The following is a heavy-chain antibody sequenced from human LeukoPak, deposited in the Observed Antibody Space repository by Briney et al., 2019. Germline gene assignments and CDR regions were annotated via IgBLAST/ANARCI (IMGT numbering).Heavy chain of an antibody. CDR2: VSGSGGST. CDR1: GVTSSSYA. CDR3: AKGAGVHHLDGMDV. D-gene: IGHD1-14*01. J-gene: IGHJ6*02. Sequence: GGSLKLSCAASGVTSSSYAMHWGCQAPGKGLEWVSGVSGSGGSTYYAESVKGRFTISRDTSKKTLYMQMNNLSSVAADVSDCAKGAGVHHLDGMDVWGQGTTVTVSS. V-gene: IGHV3-23*01.